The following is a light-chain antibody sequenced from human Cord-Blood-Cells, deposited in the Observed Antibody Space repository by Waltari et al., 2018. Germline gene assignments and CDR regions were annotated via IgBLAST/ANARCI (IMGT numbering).Light chain of an antibody. Sequence: SYELTQPPSVSVSPGQTASITCSGDKLGDKYACWYQQKPGQSPVLVIYQASKRPSGIPERFSGSNSGNTAPLTISGTQAMDEADYDCQAWDSSHVVFGGGTKLTVL. V-gene: IGLV3-1*01. CDR3: QAWDSSHVV. CDR2: QAS. J-gene: IGLJ2*01. CDR1: KLGDKY.